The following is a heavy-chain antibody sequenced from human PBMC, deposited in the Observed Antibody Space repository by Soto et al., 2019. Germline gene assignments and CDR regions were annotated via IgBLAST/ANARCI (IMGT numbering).Heavy chain of an antibody. CDR3: VRDKGDGYNYVLDY. CDR1: GGSISSGGYY. CDR2: ISNSGSA. Sequence: QVQLQESGPGLVKPSQTLSLTCTVSGGSISSGGYYWHWIRQHPGRGLEWIGYISNSGSAYSSPSLQSRVTISADTSKKHFSLKLSSVTAADTAVYYCVRDKGDGYNYVLDYWGQGTLVTVSS. D-gene: IGHD5-12*01. J-gene: IGHJ4*02. V-gene: IGHV4-31*03.